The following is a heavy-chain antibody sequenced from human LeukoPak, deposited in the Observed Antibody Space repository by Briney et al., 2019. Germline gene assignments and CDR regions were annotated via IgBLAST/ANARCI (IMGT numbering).Heavy chain of an antibody. J-gene: IGHJ5*02. Sequence: GGSLRLSCAASEFTFSSYNMNWVRQAPGKGLEWVANIKEDGSDKYYVDSVKGRFTISRDNAKNSLYLQMNSLRVEDTAVYYCARDSSGYYPWGQGSLVTVSS. D-gene: IGHD3-22*01. CDR1: EFTFSSYN. CDR2: IKEDGSDK. CDR3: ARDSSGYYP. V-gene: IGHV3-7*01.